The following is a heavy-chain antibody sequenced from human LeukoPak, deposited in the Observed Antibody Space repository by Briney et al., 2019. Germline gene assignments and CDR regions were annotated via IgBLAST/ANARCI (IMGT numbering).Heavy chain of an antibody. CDR3: AKVGYPVGWLQEFDY. CDR2: ISYDGSNK. CDR1: GFTFSSYA. J-gene: IGHJ4*02. Sequence: GGSLRLSCAASGFTFSSYAMHWVRQAPGKGLEWVAVISYDGSNKYYADSVKGRFTISRDNSKNTLYLQMNSLRAEDTAVYYCAKVGYPVGWLQEFDYWGQGTLVTVSS. V-gene: IGHV3-30-3*01. D-gene: IGHD5-12*01.